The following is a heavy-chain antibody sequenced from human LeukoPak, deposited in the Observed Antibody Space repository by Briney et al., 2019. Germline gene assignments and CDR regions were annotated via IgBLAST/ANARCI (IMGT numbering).Heavy chain of an antibody. J-gene: IGHJ1*01. V-gene: IGHV1-2*02. Sequence: SVKVSCKASGYAFTGYYLHWVRQAAGQEVEWMGWINPDSGGTNYAQTFQGRVTMNRDTLISTAYMELYRLRYDNTAVYFCARVLGSTMAALWSWGQGSLVTVSS. CDR3: ARVLGSTMAALWS. CDR1: GYAFTGYY. CDR2: INPDSGGT. D-gene: IGHD6-13*01.